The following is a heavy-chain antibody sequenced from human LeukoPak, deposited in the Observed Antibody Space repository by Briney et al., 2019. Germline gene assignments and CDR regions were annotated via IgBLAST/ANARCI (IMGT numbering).Heavy chain of an antibody. V-gene: IGHV3-23*01. CDR1: GFTFTNYG. J-gene: IGHJ4*02. Sequence: GGSLRLSCAAFGFTFTNYGISWVRQAPGKGLEWVSAISSTGRTIYYAESVKGRFTISRDDSKNTVYLQMNSLRAEDTAVYYCARRLGLIDARHFDYWGQGTLVTVSS. CDR2: ISSTGRTI. D-gene: IGHD2/OR15-2a*01. CDR3: ARRLGLIDARHFDY.